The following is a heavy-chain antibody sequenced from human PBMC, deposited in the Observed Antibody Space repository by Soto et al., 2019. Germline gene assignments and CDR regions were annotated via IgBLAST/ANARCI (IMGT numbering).Heavy chain of an antibody. CDR3: AIHVRGWNYYYGMDL. J-gene: IGHJ6*01. D-gene: IGHD6-19*01. CDR2: IYYSGNT. CDR1: GGSISNNIYY. V-gene: IGHV4-39*01. Sequence: PSETLSLTCTVSGGSISNNIYYWGWVRQPPGKGLEWIGTIYYSGNTYHNPSLKRGVPISVDTSKNQFSLKLSTVTAADPAVYYCAIHVRGWNYYYGMDLWGEGTTVT.